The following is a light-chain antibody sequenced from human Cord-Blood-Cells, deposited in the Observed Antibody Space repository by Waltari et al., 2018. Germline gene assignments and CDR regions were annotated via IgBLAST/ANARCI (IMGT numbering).Light chain of an antibody. V-gene: IGKV1-39*01. Sequence: DIQMTQSPSSLSASVGDRVTITCRASQSISNYLNWYQQKQGKAPKLLRYAASRLQSGVPSRFSDSGYGTDFTLAISSLQPEDFATYYCLQRYGTTLTCGGGTKVEIK. CDR2: AAS. CDR1: QSISNY. J-gene: IGKJ4*01. CDR3: LQRYGTTLT.